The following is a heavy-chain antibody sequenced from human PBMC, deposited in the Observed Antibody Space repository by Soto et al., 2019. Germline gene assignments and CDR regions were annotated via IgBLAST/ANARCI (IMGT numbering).Heavy chain of an antibody. CDR3: AKDAAAAWADY. J-gene: IGHJ4*02. CDR1: GFTFSSYG. D-gene: IGHD6-13*01. CDR2: ISYDGSNK. Sequence: PGGSLRLSCAASGFTFSSYGMHWVRQAPGKGLEWVAVISYDGSNKYYADSVKGRFTISRDNSKSTLYLQMNSLRAEDTAVYYCAKDAAAAWADYWGQGTLVTVSS. V-gene: IGHV3-30*18.